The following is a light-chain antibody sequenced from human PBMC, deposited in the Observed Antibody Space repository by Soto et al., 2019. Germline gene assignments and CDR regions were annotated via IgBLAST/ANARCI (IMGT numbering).Light chain of an antibody. CDR2: AAS. CDR3: QQSYNTPIT. J-gene: IGKJ5*01. V-gene: IGKV1-39*01. Sequence: DVPMAQSPASLSASVRDRVTITCRASQSISTYLNWYQQKPGKAPKLLIFAASSLQSGVPSRFSGSGSGTDFTLTISSLQPEDFATYYCQQSYNTPITFGQGTRLEIK. CDR1: QSISTY.